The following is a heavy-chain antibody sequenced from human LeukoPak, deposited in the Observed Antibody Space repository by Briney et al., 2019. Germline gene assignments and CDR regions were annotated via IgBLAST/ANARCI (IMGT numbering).Heavy chain of an antibody. CDR2: VNHRGMT. J-gene: IGHJ4*02. CDR3: ARDPTSEISVPHYFDD. V-gene: IGHV4-34*01. Sequence: SETLSLTCAVYGGAFSGYHWNWIRQAPGKGLEWIGEVNHRGMTNYNPSLKSRVIISADTSKHLFSLKLDSVTAADTAIYYCARDPTSEISVPHYFDDWGQGTLVTVSS. CDR1: GGAFSGYH. D-gene: IGHD5/OR15-5a*01.